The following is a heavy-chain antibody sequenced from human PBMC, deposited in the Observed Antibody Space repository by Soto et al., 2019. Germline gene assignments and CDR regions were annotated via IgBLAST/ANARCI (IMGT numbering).Heavy chain of an antibody. V-gene: IGHV3-7*03. CDR2: IKQDGSEK. CDR3: ARDADFDY. Sequence: EVQLVESGGGLVQPGGSLRLSCAASGFTFRNFWMSWVRQAPGKGLEWVANIKQDGSEKSYVDSVKGRFTISRDNAKNSLFLQMNSLRAEDSAVYYCARDADFDYWGQGTLVTVSS. CDR1: GFTFRNFW. J-gene: IGHJ4*02.